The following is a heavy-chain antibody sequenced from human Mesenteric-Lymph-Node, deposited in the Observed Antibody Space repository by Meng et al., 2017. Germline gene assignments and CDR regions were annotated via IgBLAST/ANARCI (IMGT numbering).Heavy chain of an antibody. Sequence: EVQLVESGGGLVQPGGSLRLSCAASGFTFSSYVMYWFRQAPGKGLEWVSRINNDGRSTGYADSVKGRFTISRENAKNTLYLQMNSLRAEDTAVYYCARNYDGGVDYWGQGTLVTVSS. CDR2: INNDGRST. CDR3: ARNYDGGVDY. D-gene: IGHD4-23*01. V-gene: IGHV3-74*01. J-gene: IGHJ4*02. CDR1: GFTFSSYV.